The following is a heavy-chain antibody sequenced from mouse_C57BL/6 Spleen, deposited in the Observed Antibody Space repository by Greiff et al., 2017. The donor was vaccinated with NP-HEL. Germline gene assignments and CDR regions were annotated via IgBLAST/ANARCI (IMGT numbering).Heavy chain of an antibody. Sequence: VQLKQSGPVLVKPGASVKMSCKASGYTFTDYYMNWVKQSHGKSLEWIGVINPYNGGTSYNQKFKGKATLTVDKSSSTAYMELNSLTSEDSAVYYCARNGLLLRSYYYAMDYWGQGTSVTVSS. CDR2: INPYNGGT. CDR3: ARNGLLLRSYYYAMDY. V-gene: IGHV1-19*01. D-gene: IGHD1-1*01. J-gene: IGHJ4*01. CDR1: GYTFTDYY.